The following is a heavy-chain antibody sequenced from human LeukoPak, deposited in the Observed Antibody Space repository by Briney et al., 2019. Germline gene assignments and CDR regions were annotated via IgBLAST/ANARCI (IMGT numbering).Heavy chain of an antibody. CDR2: IYPGDSDT. CDR3: GRPQRLGAFDI. CDR1: GYSFTSHW. D-gene: IGHD5-24*01. V-gene: IGHV5-51*01. Sequence: GESLKVSCKGSGYSFTSHWIGWVRQMPGKGLEWMGIIYPGDSDTRYSPSFQGQVTISADKSISTAYLQWSSLKASDTAMYYCGRPQRLGAFDIWGQGTMVTVSS. J-gene: IGHJ3*02.